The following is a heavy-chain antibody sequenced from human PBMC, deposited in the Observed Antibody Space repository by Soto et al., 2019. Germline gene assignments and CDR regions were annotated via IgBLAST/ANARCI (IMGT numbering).Heavy chain of an antibody. D-gene: IGHD3-3*01. CDR1: GFTFDDYT. J-gene: IGHJ6*02. Sequence: GGSLRLSCAASGFTFDDYTMHWVRQATGKGLEWVSLISWDGGSTYYADSVKGRFTISRDNSKNSLYLQMNSLRTEDTALYYCAKEYYDFWSGHTRANHYYYGMDVWGQGTTVTVSS. CDR3: AKEYYDFWSGHTRANHYYYGMDV. V-gene: IGHV3-43*01. CDR2: ISWDGGST.